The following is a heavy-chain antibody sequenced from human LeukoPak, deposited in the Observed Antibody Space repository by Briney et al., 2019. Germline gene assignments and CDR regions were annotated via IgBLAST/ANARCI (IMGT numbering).Heavy chain of an antibody. CDR1: GGSISSYY. CDR3: ARVNRIAVAPIHLDY. Sequence: SETPSLTCTVSGGSISSYYWSWIRQPPGKGLEWIGYIYYSGSTNYNPSLKSRVTISVDTSKNQFSLKLSSVTAADTAVYYCARVNRIAVAPIHLDYWGQGTLVTVSS. J-gene: IGHJ4*02. D-gene: IGHD6-19*01. V-gene: IGHV4-59*01. CDR2: IYYSGST.